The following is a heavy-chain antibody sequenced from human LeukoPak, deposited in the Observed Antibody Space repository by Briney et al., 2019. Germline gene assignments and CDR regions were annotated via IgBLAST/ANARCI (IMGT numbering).Heavy chain of an antibody. CDR3: AKKAQYNGNYPLDY. CDR1: GFTFTSYS. Sequence: GGALRLSCAASGFTFTSYSMSWVRQAPGKGLEWVSGTSDRGDYTYYADSVKGRFTISRDNSKNTLYLQMNSLRAEDTALYFCAKKAQYNGNYPLDYWGQGTLVTVSS. J-gene: IGHJ4*02. CDR2: TSDRGDYT. D-gene: IGHD1-26*01. V-gene: IGHV3-23*01.